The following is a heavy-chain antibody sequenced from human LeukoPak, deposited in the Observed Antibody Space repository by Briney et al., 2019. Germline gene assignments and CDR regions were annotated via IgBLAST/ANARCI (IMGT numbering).Heavy chain of an antibody. CDR2: ISYDGSNK. Sequence: PGASLRLSCAASGFTFSSSTIHWVRQAPGKGLEGVAVISYDGSNKYYADSVKGRFTISRDNSKNTLYLQMNSLRTEDTAVYYCARVTQLWTDPFDYWGQGTLVTVSS. CDR1: GFTFSSST. D-gene: IGHD5-18*01. CDR3: ARVTQLWTDPFDY. J-gene: IGHJ4*02. V-gene: IGHV3-30*04.